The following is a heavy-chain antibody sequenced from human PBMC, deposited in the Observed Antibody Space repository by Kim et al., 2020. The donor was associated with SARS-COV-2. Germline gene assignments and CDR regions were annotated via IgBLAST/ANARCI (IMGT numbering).Heavy chain of an antibody. Sequence: GGSLRLSCAASGFIFSNSDMNWVRQAPGRGLEWVSKIGANIRTIYYVDSVKGRFTISRDNARNSLSLQMNSLRDEDTAVYYCVRDWFGEFYWGQGTLVTVSS. D-gene: IGHD3-10*01. CDR1: GFIFSNSD. V-gene: IGHV3-48*02. J-gene: IGHJ4*02. CDR3: VRDWFGEFY. CDR2: IGANIRTI.